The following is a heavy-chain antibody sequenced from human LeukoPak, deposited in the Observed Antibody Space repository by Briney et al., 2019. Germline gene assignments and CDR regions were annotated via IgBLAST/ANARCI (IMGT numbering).Heavy chain of an antibody. CDR2: MNPNSGNT. V-gene: IGHV1-8*01. D-gene: IGHD3-3*01. J-gene: IGHJ5*02. Sequence: GASVKVSCKASGYTFTSYDINWVRQATGQGLEWMGWMNPNSGNTGYAQKFQGRVTMTRNTSISTAYMELSGLRSEDTAVYYCARGRFLEWLSQIWFDPWGQGTLVTVSS. CDR1: GYTFTSYD. CDR3: ARGRFLEWLSQIWFDP.